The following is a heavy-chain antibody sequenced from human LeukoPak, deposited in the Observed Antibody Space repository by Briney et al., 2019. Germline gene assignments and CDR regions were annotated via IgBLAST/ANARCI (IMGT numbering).Heavy chain of an antibody. CDR2: IGDDGSNK. Sequence: GGSLRLSCAASGFTFSSYGMRWVRQAPGKGLEWVAVIGDDGSNKYYADSVKGRFTISRDNSKNTLYLQMNSLRAEYKAVYYCARSENYYGSSGYYSPWGQGTLVTVSS. CDR1: GFTFSSYG. D-gene: IGHD3-22*01. J-gene: IGHJ5*02. V-gene: IGHV3-33*01. CDR3: ARSENYYGSSGYYSP.